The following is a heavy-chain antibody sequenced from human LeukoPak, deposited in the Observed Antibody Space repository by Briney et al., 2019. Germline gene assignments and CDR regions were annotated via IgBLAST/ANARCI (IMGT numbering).Heavy chain of an antibody. CDR2: INHSGST. CDR3: ARGVVGATTTPGY. V-gene: IGHV4-34*01. J-gene: IGHJ4*02. D-gene: IGHD1-26*01. CDR1: GGSFSGYY. Sequence: SETLSLTCAVYGGSFSGYYWSWIRQPPGKGLEWIGEINHSGSTNYNPSLKSRVAISIDTSKNQFSLKLSSVTAADTAVYYCARGVVGATTTPGYWGQGTPVTVSS.